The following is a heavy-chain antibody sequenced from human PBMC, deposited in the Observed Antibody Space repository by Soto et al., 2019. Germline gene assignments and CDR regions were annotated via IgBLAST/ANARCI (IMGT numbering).Heavy chain of an antibody. D-gene: IGHD5-12*01. J-gene: IGHJ4*02. V-gene: IGHV1-18*01. CDR2: ISAYNGNT. Sequence: AAVKVSCKASGYTFTSYGISWVRQAPGQGLEWMGWISAYNGNTNYAQKLQGRVTMTTDTSTSTAYMELRSLRSADTAVYLCARNYVDIVATIQDCWGQGTLVTVSS. CDR1: GYTFTSYG. CDR3: ARNYVDIVATIQDC.